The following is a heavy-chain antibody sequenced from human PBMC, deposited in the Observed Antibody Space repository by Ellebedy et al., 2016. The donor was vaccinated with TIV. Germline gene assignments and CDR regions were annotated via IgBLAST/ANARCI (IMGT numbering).Heavy chain of an antibody. CDR1: GFTFSSYE. V-gene: IGHV3-48*03. CDR3: AREVVTASYNDAFDF. D-gene: IGHD2-21*02. CDR2: ISSSGGTI. Sequence: GESLKISCAASGFTFSSYEMNWVRQAPGQGLEWISYISSSGGTIYYEDSAKGRFTISRDNARNSLYLQMNSLRAEDTAVYYCAREVVTASYNDAFDFWGQGTMVTVSS. J-gene: IGHJ3*01.